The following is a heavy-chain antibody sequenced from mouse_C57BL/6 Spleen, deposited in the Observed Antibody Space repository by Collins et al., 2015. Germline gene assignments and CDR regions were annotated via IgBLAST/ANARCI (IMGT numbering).Heavy chain of an antibody. CDR3: ARGPYDYPFAY. CDR2: INPNNGGT. V-gene: IGHV1-26*01. Sequence: EVQLQQSGPELVKPGASVKISCKASGYTFTDYYMNWVKQSHGKSLEWIGDINPNNGGTSYNQKFKGKATLTVDKSSSTAYMELRSLTSEDSAVYYCARGPYDYPFAYWGQGTLVTVSA. J-gene: IGHJ3*01. CDR1: GYTFTDYY. D-gene: IGHD2-4*01.